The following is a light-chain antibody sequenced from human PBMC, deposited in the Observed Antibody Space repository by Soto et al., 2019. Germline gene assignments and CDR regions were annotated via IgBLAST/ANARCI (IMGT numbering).Light chain of an antibody. V-gene: IGKV1D-8*03. CDR1: QGISSY. CDR3: QQTYSTPIT. Sequence: VIWMTQSPSLLSASTVDRXTISCXMSQGISSYLAWYQQKPGKAPKXXIYAASSLQSGVPSRFSGSGAGTDFTLTISSLQPEDFVTYYCQQTYSTPITFGQGTRLEIK. CDR2: AAS. J-gene: IGKJ5*01.